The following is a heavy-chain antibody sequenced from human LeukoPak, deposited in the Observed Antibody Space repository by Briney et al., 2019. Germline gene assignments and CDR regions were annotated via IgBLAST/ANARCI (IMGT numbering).Heavy chain of an antibody. D-gene: IGHD1-26*01. V-gene: IGHV4-59*01. J-gene: IGHJ4*02. Sequence: SETLSLTCTVSGGSISSEYWSWIRQPPGKGLEWIGHIYYSGSTNYNPSLKSRVTISLDTSKNQFSLKLSSVTAADTAVYYCARESGGRTGGKTFDYWGQGTLVTVSS. CDR3: ARESGGRTGGKTFDY. CDR1: GGSISSEY. CDR2: IYYSGST.